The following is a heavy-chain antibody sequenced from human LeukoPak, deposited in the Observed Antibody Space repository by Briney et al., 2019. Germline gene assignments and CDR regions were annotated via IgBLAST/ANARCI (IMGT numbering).Heavy chain of an antibody. J-gene: IGHJ6*02. D-gene: IGHD2-21*02. CDR2: IHYSGST. V-gene: IGHV4-59*01. CDR3: ARVKPDVGDCCYYYAMDV. CDR1: GGSISRNY. Sequence: SETLSLTCSVSGGSISRNYWSWIRQSPGKGLERIGYIHYSGSTNYNPSLKSRVIMAVDTSRNHFSLRLSSVTAADTAVYYCARVKPDVGDCCYYYAMDVWGQGITVTVSS.